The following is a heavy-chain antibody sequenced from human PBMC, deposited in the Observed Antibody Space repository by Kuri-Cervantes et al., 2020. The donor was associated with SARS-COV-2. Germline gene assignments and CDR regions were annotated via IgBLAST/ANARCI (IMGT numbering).Heavy chain of an antibody. CDR3: ARGVVVPAAIRGGRWFDT. CDR1: GGSISSSSYY. CDR2: SYYSGRT. V-gene: IGHV4-39*07. D-gene: IGHD2-2*02. J-gene: IGHJ5*02. Sequence: SETLSLTCTVSGGSISSSSYYWGWIRQPPGKGLEWIGSSYYSGRTYYNPSHKSRITISVDTSKNQFSPKLSSVTAADTAVYYCARGVVVPAAIRGGRWFDTWGQGTLVTVSS.